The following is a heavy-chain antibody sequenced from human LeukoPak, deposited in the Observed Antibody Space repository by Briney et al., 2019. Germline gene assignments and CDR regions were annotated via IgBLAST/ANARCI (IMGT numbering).Heavy chain of an antibody. CDR1: GGSISSYY. CDR2: IYYSGST. V-gene: IGHV4-59*01. Sequence: SETLSLTCTVSGGSISSYYWSWIRQPPGKGLEWIGYIYYSGSTNYNPSLKSRATISVDTSKKQLSLKLSSVTAADTAVYYCARGPSIAVSRYFYNYYMDVWGKGTTVTVSS. J-gene: IGHJ6*03. CDR3: ARGPSIAVSRYFYNYYMDV. D-gene: IGHD6-19*01.